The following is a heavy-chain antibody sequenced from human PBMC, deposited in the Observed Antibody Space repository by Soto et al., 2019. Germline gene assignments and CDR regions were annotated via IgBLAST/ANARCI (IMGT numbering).Heavy chain of an antibody. Sequence: SETLSLTCTVSGGSISSYYWSWIRQPPGKGLEWIGYIYYSGSTNYNASLKSRVTISVDTSKNQFSLKLSSVTAADTAVYYCARVKGILTGYYYFDYWGQGTLVTVS. D-gene: IGHD3-9*01. V-gene: IGHV4-59*01. CDR1: GGSISSYY. CDR2: IYYSGST. J-gene: IGHJ4*02. CDR3: ARVKGILTGYYYFDY.